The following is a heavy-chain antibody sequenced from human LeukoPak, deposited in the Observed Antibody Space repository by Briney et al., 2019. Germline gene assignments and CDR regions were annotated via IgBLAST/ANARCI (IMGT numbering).Heavy chain of an antibody. D-gene: IGHD3-9*01. CDR3: AKDRDILTATDY. CDR2: ISGSGGSR. Sequence: GGSLRLSCAASGXTFXSYAXSWXRQAPGXGLEWVSAISGSGGSRYYADSVKGRFTISRDNSKNTLYLQMNSLRAEDTAVYYCAKDRDILTATDYWGQGTLVTVSS. J-gene: IGHJ4*02. V-gene: IGHV3-23*01. CDR1: GXTFXSYA.